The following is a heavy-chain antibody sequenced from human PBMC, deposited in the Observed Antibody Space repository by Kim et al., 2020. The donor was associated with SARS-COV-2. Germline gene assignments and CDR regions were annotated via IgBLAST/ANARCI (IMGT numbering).Heavy chain of an antibody. CDR3: ASSGVRYFDWLLPAFDY. V-gene: IGHV3-33*01. Sequence: GGSLRLSCAASGFTFSSYGMHWVRQAPGKGLEWVAVIWYDGSNKYYADSVKGRFTISRDNSKNTLYLQMNSLRAEDTAVYYCASSGVRYFDWLLPAFDYWGQGTLVTVSS. CDR1: GFTFSSYG. J-gene: IGHJ4*02. D-gene: IGHD3-9*01. CDR2: IWYDGSNK.